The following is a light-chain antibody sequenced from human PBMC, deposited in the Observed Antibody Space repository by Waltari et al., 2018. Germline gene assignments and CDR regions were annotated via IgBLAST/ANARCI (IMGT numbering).Light chain of an antibody. J-gene: IGLJ3*02. V-gene: IGLV4-69*01. CDR3: QTGGHGTWV. Sequence: QLVLTHSPSASASLVASFKLTCTLSRGHSSTVIVCNKQQPEKGPRYLMKVNSDGSHSKGDKSPDRFSGSSSGAEHYLTISSLQSEDEADYYCQTGGHGTWVFGGGTKLTVL. CDR1: RGHSSTV. CDR2: VNSDGSH.